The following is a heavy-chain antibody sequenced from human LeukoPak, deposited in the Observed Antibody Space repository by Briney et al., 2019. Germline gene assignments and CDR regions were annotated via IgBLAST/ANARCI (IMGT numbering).Heavy chain of an antibody. Sequence: GGSLRLSCAASGFPFRSYAMHWVRQAPGKGLEWVAFIRYDASYKYYADSVKGRFTISRDNSKNTLYLQMNSLRAEDTAVYYCARVRQQLFLYYYYMDVWGKGTTVTVSS. CDR1: GFPFRSYA. J-gene: IGHJ6*03. CDR3: ARVRQQLFLYYYYMDV. V-gene: IGHV3-30*02. CDR2: IRYDASYK. D-gene: IGHD6-13*01.